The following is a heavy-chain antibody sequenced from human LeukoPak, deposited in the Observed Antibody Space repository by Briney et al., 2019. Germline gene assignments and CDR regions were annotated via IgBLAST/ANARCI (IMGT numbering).Heavy chain of an antibody. CDR2: ISAYNGNT. CDR3: ARSADCSSTSCYKLGYFQH. V-gene: IGHV1-18*01. J-gene: IGHJ1*01. Sequence: SVKVSCKASGGTFSSYAISWVRQAPGQGLEWMGWISAYNGNTNYAQKLQGRVTMTTDTSTSTAYMELRSLRSDDTAVYYCARSADCSSTSCYKLGYFQHWGQGTLVTVSS. CDR1: GGTFSSYA. D-gene: IGHD2-2*02.